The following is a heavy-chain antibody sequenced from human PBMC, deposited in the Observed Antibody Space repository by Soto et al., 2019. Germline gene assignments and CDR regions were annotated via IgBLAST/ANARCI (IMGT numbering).Heavy chain of an antibody. CDR3: AKDRATMVRGVINYYYGMDV. CDR1: GFTFDDYA. J-gene: IGHJ6*02. Sequence: EVQLVESGGGLVQPGRSLRLSCAASGFTFDDYAMHWVRQAPGKGLGWVSGISWNSGSIGYADSVKGRFTISRDNAKNSLYLQMNSLRAEDTALFYCAKDRATMVRGVINYYYGMDVWGQGTTVTVSS. CDR2: ISWNSGSI. V-gene: IGHV3-9*01. D-gene: IGHD3-10*01.